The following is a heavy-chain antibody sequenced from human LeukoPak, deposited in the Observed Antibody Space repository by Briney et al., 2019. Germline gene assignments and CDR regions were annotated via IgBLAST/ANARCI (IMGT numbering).Heavy chain of an antibody. J-gene: IGHJ4*02. Sequence: GRSLRLSCAASGFTFDDYAMHWVRQAPGKALEWLSLISGDGTSIYYADSLRGRFTMSRDNYKNSVYLQLNSLRADDTALYYCAKGRFGDVSKSLEYWGQGTRVTVSS. CDR1: GFTFDDYA. CDR2: ISGDGTSI. V-gene: IGHV3-43*02. CDR3: AKGRFGDVSKSLEY. D-gene: IGHD3-10*01.